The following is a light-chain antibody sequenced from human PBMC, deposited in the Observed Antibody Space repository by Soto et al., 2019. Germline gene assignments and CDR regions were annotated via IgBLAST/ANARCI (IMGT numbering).Light chain of an antibody. CDR3: QQYGSSGT. CDR2: GSS. CDR1: QSVNIN. J-gene: IGKJ1*01. Sequence: EIVMTQSPATLSVSPGGRATLSCRASQSVNINLAWYQQKPGQSPRLLVYGSSTRATGSPARFSGRGSGTEFTLTISGLQFEDFAVYYCQQYGSSGTFGQGTKVDI. V-gene: IGKV3-15*01.